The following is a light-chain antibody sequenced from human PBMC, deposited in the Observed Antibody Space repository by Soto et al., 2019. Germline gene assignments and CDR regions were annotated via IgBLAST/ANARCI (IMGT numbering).Light chain of an antibody. V-gene: IGKV3-15*01. CDR2: GAS. CDR3: QQYNNWPLA. Sequence: EIVMTQSPATLSVSPGERATLSCRASQSVSSNLAWYQQKPGQAPRLLIYGASTRATGIPARFSGSGAGTALTLTIGSLQSEDFAVYYCQQYNNWPLAFGQGTKVEIK. CDR1: QSVSSN. J-gene: IGKJ1*01.